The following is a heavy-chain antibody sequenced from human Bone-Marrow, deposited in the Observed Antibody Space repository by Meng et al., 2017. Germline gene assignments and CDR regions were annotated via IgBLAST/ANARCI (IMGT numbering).Heavy chain of an antibody. Sequence: QVQLQQGGAGLLKPSETLSLTCAVYGGSFSGYYWSRIRQPPGKGRERIGEINHSGSTNYNPSLKSRVTISVDTSKNQFSLKLSSVTAADMAVYYCARALTPGYYRYNWFDPWGQGTLVTVSS. V-gene: IGHV4-34*01. CDR3: ARALTPGYYRYNWFDP. CDR1: GGSFSGYY. D-gene: IGHD4-17*01. CDR2: INHSGST. J-gene: IGHJ5*02.